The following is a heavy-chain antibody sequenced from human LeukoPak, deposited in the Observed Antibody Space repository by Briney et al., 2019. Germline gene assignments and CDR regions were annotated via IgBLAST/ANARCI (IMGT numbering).Heavy chain of an antibody. J-gene: IGHJ4*02. CDR2: ISDSGGTI. D-gene: IGHD1-26*01. CDR3: AKKLSGSYKGFDY. Sequence: GGSLRLSCAASGFTFSSYAMSWVRQAPGKGLEWVSGISDSGGTIYYADSVKGRFTISRDNSKNSLYLQMNSVRAEDTAVYYCAKKLSGSYKGFDYWGQGTLVTVSS. CDR1: GFTFSSYA. V-gene: IGHV3-23*01.